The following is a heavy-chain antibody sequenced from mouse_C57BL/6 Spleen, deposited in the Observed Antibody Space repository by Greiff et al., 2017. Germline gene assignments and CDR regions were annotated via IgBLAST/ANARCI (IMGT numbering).Heavy chain of an antibody. CDR1: GFTFSSYA. CDR2: ISDGGSYT. D-gene: IGHD2-2*01. Sequence: EVKVVESGGGLVKPGGSLKLSCAASGFTFSSYAMSWVRQTPEKRLEWVATISDGGSYTYYPDNVKGRFTISRDNAKNNLYLQMSHLKSEDTAMYYCARDRGTMVAYFDYWGQGTTLTVSS. V-gene: IGHV5-4*01. CDR3: ARDRGTMVAYFDY. J-gene: IGHJ2*01.